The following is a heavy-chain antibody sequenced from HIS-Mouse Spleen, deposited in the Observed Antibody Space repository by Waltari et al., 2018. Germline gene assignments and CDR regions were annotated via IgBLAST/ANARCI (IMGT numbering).Heavy chain of an antibody. CDR1: GYTVTGSY. CDR2: INPNSGGT. D-gene: IGHD5-12*01. J-gene: IGHJ6*02. Sequence: QVQLVQSGAEVKKPGASVKVSGKASGYTVTGSYLHWVRQAPGQGLEWMGWINPNSGGTNYAQKFQGRVTMTRDTSISTAYMELSRLRSDDTAVYYCAREPLRDGYNSYYYYGMDVWGQGTTVTVSS. CDR3: AREPLRDGYNSYYYYGMDV. V-gene: IGHV1-2*02.